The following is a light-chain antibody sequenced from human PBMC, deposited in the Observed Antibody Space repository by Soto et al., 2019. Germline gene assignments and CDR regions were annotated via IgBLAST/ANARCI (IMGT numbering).Light chain of an antibody. V-gene: IGKV1-5*01. Sequence: IPMPQSPSPLPASVGDSVPLTCRASQSISNWLAWYQQKPGTAPKLLIYHASTLESGVPSRFSGSGSGTEFTLTISSLQPEDLATDYCQQYNSYSVGHGPKVDLK. CDR2: HAS. CDR3: QQYNSYS. CDR1: QSISNW. J-gene: IGKJ1*01.